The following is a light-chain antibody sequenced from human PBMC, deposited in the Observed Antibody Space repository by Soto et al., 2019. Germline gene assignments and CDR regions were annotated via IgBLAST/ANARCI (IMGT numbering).Light chain of an antibody. CDR1: QRISNY. J-gene: IGKJ1*01. CDR3: QQSFSPLWT. CDR2: AAS. Sequence: DIQMTQSPSCLSASVGDRVTITWRASQRISNYLNWYQQKPGKAPKLLIYAASSMQSVVPSRFSGSGSETDFTLTISSLQPDDSATYYCQQSFSPLWTFGQGTKVEV. V-gene: IGKV1-39*01.